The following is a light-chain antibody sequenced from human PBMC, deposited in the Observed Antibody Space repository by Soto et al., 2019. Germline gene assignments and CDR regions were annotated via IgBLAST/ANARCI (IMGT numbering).Light chain of an antibody. CDR2: DAS. Sequence: EIVLTQSPATLSLSPGERATLSCRASQSVSSYLAWYQQKPDQAPGLLVYDASNSATGIPARCSGSGAGTDFPLTSSSLEPEHVAVYYCQQRSKRLTFGRGTKVEIK. CDR1: QSVSSY. CDR3: QQRSKRLT. V-gene: IGKV3-11*01. J-gene: IGKJ4*01.